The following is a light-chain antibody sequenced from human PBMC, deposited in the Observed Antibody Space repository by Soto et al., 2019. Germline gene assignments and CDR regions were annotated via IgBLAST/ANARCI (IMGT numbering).Light chain of an antibody. Sequence: EIVMTQSPATLSASPGERATLSCRASQSVTNNLAWYHQKPGQAPRLLIYGASTRATGIPARFSGSGSGTEFTLTISSLQSEDFALYYCQQYKNWPLTFGGGTKVEIE. CDR1: QSVTNN. J-gene: IGKJ4*01. CDR2: GAS. CDR3: QQYKNWPLT. V-gene: IGKV3-15*01.